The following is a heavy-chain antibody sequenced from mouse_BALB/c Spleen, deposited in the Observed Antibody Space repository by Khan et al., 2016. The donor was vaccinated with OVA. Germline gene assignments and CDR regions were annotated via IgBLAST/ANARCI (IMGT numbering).Heavy chain of an antibody. J-gene: IGHJ4*01. CDR1: GFSLTDYG. Sequence: QVQLKESGPGLVAPSQSLSITCTVSGFSLTDYGVSWIRQPPGKGLEWLGVIWGGGSTYYNSALKSRLSIIKDNSKSQVFLQMNSLQTDDTAMYYCAKGVWSYYFALDYWGQGTSVTVSS. V-gene: IGHV2-6-5*01. CDR2: IWGGGST. CDR3: AKGVWSYYFALDY. D-gene: IGHD2-10*02.